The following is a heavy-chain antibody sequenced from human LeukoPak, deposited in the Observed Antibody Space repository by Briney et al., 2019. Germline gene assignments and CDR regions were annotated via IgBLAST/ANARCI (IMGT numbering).Heavy chain of an antibody. V-gene: IGHV4-4*07. D-gene: IGHD6-13*01. J-gene: IGHJ4*02. CDR1: GATIRNYY. Sequence: SETLSLTCTVSGATIRNYYWSWIRQPAGKGLEWIGRIVPSGSTNYNPSLKSRVTMSVDTSKNQFSLKLNSVTAADTAVYYCAKEGAAPGPDFDYWGQGTLVIVSS. CDR3: AKEGAAPGPDFDY. CDR2: IVPSGST.